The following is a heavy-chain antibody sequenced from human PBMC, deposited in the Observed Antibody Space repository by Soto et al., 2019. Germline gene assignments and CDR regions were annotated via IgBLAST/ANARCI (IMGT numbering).Heavy chain of an antibody. CDR2: IDPSDSYT. Sequence: GESLKISCKGSGYSFTSYWISWVRQMPGKGLEWMGRIDPSDSYTNYSPSFQGHVTISADKSISTAYLQWSSLKASDTAMYYCARHFPPEYYDILTGYYARGGYYYGMDVWGQGTTDTVSS. J-gene: IGHJ6*02. CDR1: GYSFTSYW. V-gene: IGHV5-10-1*01. D-gene: IGHD3-9*01. CDR3: ARHFPPEYYDILTGYYARGGYYYGMDV.